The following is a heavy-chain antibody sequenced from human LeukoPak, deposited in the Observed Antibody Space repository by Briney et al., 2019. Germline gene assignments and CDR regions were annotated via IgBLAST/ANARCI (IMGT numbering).Heavy chain of an antibody. CDR3: ARGSLWFGASFDY. CDR2: ISSSGTTI. V-gene: IGHV3-48*03. J-gene: IGHJ4*02. D-gene: IGHD3-10*01. Sequence: GGSLRLSCTASGFTFSSYEMNWVRQAPGKGLEWVSYISSSGTTIYYADSVKGRFTISRDNAKNSLYLQMNSLRAEDTAVYYCARGSLWFGASFDYWGQGTLVTVSS. CDR1: GFTFSSYE.